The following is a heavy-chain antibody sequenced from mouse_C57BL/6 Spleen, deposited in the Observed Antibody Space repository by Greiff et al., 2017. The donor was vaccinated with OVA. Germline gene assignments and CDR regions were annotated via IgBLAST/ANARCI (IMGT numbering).Heavy chain of an antibody. CDR1: GFNIKDYY. Sequence: EVQGVESGAELVKPGASVKLSCTASGFNIKDYYMHWVKQRTEQGLEWIGRIDPEDGETKYAPKFQGKATITADTSSNTAYLQLSSLTSEDTAVYYCARGYGSSSYYAMDYWGQGTSVTVSS. D-gene: IGHD1-1*01. CDR2: IDPEDGET. CDR3: ARGYGSSSYYAMDY. V-gene: IGHV14-2*01. J-gene: IGHJ4*01.